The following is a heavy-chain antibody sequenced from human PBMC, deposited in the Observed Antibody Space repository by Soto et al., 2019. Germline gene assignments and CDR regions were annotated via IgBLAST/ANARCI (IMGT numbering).Heavy chain of an antibody. CDR2: IYPGDSDT. J-gene: IGHJ4*01. D-gene: IGHD3-22*01. CDR3: TTDSYSNMIVVRFDY. CDR1: GYSFTSYW. Sequence: GESLKISCKGSGYSFTSYWIGWVRQMPGKGLEWMGIIYPGDSDTRYSPSFQGQVTISADKSISTAYLQWSSLKASDTAMYYCTTDSYSNMIVVRFDYWGHGTLVTVSS. V-gene: IGHV5-51*01.